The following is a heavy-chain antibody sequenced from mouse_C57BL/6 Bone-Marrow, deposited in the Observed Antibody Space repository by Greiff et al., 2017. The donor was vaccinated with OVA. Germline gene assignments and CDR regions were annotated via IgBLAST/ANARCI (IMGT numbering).Heavy chain of an antibody. CDR1: GYTFTSYG. D-gene: IGHD1-1*01. J-gene: IGHJ4*01. CDR3: AAPHYGSRGDYAMDY. V-gene: IGHV1-81*01. Sequence: VQLQQSGAELARPGASVKLSCKASGYTFTSYGISWVKQRTGQGLEWIGEIYPRSGNTYYNEKFKGKATLTADKSSSTAYMELRSLTSEDSAVYVCAAPHYGSRGDYAMDYWGQGTSVTVSS. CDR2: IYPRSGNT.